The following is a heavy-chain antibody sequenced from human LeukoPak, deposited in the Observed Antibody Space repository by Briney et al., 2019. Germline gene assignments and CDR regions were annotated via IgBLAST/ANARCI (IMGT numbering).Heavy chain of an antibody. CDR3: ARDRYSYGPGWYFDL. Sequence: GGSLRLSCAASGFTFSSYAMHWVRQAPGKRLEWVAVISYDGSNKYYADSVKGRFTISRDNSKNTLYLQMNSLRAEDTAVYYCARDRYSYGPGWYFDLWGRGTLVTVSS. CDR1: GFTFSSYA. V-gene: IGHV3-30-3*01. D-gene: IGHD5-18*01. J-gene: IGHJ2*01. CDR2: ISYDGSNK.